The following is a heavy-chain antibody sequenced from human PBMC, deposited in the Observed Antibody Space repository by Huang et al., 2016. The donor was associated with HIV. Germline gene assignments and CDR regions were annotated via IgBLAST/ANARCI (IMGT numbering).Heavy chain of an antibody. CDR1: GGSFSGYY. V-gene: IGHV4-34*01. CDR2: INHSGST. D-gene: IGHD1-1*01. Sequence: QVQLQQWGAGLLKPSETLSLTCPVYGGSFSGYYWSWVRQSPGKGLEWIGEINHSGSTNYNPSLKSRLTISVDTSKNQFSLKLSSVTAADTAVYYCARERMMSWLDDHDAFDIWGQGTMVTVSS. J-gene: IGHJ3*02. CDR3: ARERMMSWLDDHDAFDI.